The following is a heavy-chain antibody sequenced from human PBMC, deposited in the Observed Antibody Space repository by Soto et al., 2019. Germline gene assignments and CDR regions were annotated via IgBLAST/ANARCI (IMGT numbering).Heavy chain of an antibody. D-gene: IGHD3-22*01. CDR3: ARATRGYYDGSGYLYYFDY. Sequence: GASVKVSCKASGGTFSSYAISWVRQAPGQGLEWMGGIIPIFGTANYAQKFQGRVTITADESTSTAYMELSSLRSEDTAVYYCARATRGYYDGSGYLYYFDYWGQGTLVTVSS. CDR2: IIPIFGTA. V-gene: IGHV1-69*13. J-gene: IGHJ4*02. CDR1: GGTFSSYA.